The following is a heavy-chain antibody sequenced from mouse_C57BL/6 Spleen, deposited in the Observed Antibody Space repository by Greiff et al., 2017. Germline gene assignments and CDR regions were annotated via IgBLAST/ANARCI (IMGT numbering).Heavy chain of an antibody. D-gene: IGHD1-1*01. CDR2: IYPRSGNT. CDR1: GYTFTSYG. CDR3: ARWGTTVFDY. Sequence: QVQLKESGAELARPGASVKLSCKASGYTFTSYGISWVKQRTGQGLEWIGEIYPRSGNTYYNEKFKGKATLTAYKSSITAYMELRSLTSEVSAVYFCARWGTTVFDYWGQGTTLTVSS. J-gene: IGHJ2*01. V-gene: IGHV1-81*01.